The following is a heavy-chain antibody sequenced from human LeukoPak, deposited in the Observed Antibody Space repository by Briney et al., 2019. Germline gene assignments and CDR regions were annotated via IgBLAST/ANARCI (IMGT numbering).Heavy chain of an antibody. CDR3: ASHRPVAGTGNKEYFDY. CDR1: GGSISSYY. J-gene: IGHJ4*02. V-gene: IGHV4-59*12. CDR2: IYNTGEIT. Sequence: SETLSLTCTVSGGSISSYYWSWIRQPPGKGLEWIGYIYNTGEITDYSPSLKSRVTISVDTSKNQFPLKLSPVTAADTAVYYCASHRPVAGTGNKEYFDYWGQGTLVTVSS. D-gene: IGHD6-19*01.